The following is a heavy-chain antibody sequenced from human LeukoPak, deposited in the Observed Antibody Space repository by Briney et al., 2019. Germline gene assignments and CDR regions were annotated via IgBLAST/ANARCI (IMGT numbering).Heavy chain of an antibody. CDR1: GDSISSYY. CDR2: IYYSGST. D-gene: IGHD4-23*01. Sequence: SETLSLTCTVSGDSISSYYWSWIRQPPGKGLEWIGYIYYSGSTNYNPSLKSRVTISVDTSKNQFSLKLSSVTAADTAVHYCARDGGNEWFDPWGQGTLVTVSS. V-gene: IGHV4-59*01. J-gene: IGHJ5*02. CDR3: ARDGGNEWFDP.